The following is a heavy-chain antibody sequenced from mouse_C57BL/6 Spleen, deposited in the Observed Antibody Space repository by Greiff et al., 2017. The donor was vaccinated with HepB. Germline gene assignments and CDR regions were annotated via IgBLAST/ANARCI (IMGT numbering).Heavy chain of an antibody. CDR2: IDPNSGGT. D-gene: IGHD3-2*02. CDR3: AKAGQLRLLRYYYAMDY. Sequence: QVQLQQPGAELVKPGASVKLSCKASGYTFTSYWMHWVKQRPGRGLEWIGRIDPNSGGTKYNEKFKSKATLTVDKPSSTAYMQLSSLTSEDSAVYYCAKAGQLRLLRYYYAMDYWGQGTSVTVSS. J-gene: IGHJ4*01. V-gene: IGHV1-72*01. CDR1: GYTFTSYW.